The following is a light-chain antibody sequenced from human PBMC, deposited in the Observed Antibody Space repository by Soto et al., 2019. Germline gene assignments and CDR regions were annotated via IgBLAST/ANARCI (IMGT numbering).Light chain of an antibody. J-gene: IGLJ1*01. CDR1: TSDIG. V-gene: IGLV2-23*02. CDR3: CSYAGTTTPFV. Sequence: QSALTQPASVSGSPGQSITISCAGTTSDIGVSWYQQHPGEAPKLMIFEVNKRPSGVSNRFSGSTSGNTASLTISGLQAEDEADYYCCSYAGTTTPFVFGAGTKVTVL. CDR2: EVN.